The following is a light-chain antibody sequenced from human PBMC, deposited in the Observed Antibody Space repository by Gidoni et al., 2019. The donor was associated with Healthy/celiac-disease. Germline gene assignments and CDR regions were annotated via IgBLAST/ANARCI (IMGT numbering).Light chain of an antibody. J-gene: IGLJ1*01. CDR1: SSDVGGYNY. CDR2: EVS. Sequence: QSALTQPVSVSGSPGQSITISCTGTSSDVGGYNYVSWYQQHPGKAPKLMIYEVSNRPSGVSNRFSGSKSGNTASLTSSGLQAEDEADYYCSSYTSSSNYVFGTGTKVTVL. V-gene: IGLV2-14*01. CDR3: SSYTSSSNYV.